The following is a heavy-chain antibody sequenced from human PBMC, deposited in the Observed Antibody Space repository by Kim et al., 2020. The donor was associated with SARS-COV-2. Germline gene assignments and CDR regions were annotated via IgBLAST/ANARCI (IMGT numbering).Heavy chain of an antibody. Sequence: NPTLKRRVTISVDTSKSQFSLKMRSVTAADTAVYYCARHPIAAAGTPVGYWGQGTLVTVSS. V-gene: IGHV4-39*01. D-gene: IGHD6-13*01. CDR3: ARHPIAAAGTPVGY. J-gene: IGHJ4*02.